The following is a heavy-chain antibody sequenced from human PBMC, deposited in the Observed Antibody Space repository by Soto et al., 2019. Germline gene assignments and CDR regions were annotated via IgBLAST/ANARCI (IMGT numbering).Heavy chain of an antibody. D-gene: IGHD1-26*01. V-gene: IGHV3-30-3*01. CDR3: ARAPSGSYTEFDY. CDR2: ITYDGSNQ. CDR1: GFIFSSYT. Sequence: QVQLVESGGGVVQPGRSLRLSCAASGFIFSSYTMHWVRQAPGKGLEWVGVITYDGSNQYYADSVKGRFTISRDNSRNMLFLQMNSLRPDDTAVYYCARAPSGSYTEFDYWGQGTLVTVSS. J-gene: IGHJ4*02.